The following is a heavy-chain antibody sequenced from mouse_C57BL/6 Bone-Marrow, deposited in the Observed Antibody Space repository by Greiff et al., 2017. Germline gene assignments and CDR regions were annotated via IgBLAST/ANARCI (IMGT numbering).Heavy chain of an antibody. CDR2: ISSGGSYT. CDR1: GFTFSSYG. D-gene: IGHD2-3*01. V-gene: IGHV5-6*01. J-gene: IGHJ3*01. Sequence: EVMLVESGGDLVKPGGSLKLSCAASGFTFSSYGMSWVRQTPDKRLEWVATISSGGSYTYYPDSVKGRFTISRDNAKNTLYLQMSSLKSEDTAMYYCARPDGYQCAYWGQGTLVTVSA. CDR3: ARPDGYQCAY.